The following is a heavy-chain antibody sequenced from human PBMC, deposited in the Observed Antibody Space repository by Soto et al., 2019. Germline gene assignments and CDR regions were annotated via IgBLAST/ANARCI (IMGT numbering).Heavy chain of an antibody. CDR1: GATFSSYA. CDR2: IIPFFGTP. V-gene: IGHV1-69*06. CDR3: ARDKGAEYSHLVY. J-gene: IGHJ4*02. D-gene: IGHD2-15*01. Sequence: QVLLVQSGAEVKKPGSSVKVSCKLSGATFSSYAMSWVRQAPGQGLEWIGGIIPFFGTPNYAQKFQGRVTITADTSTATSYMELSSLRSDDTAVYYCARDKGAEYSHLVYWGQGTLVTVAS.